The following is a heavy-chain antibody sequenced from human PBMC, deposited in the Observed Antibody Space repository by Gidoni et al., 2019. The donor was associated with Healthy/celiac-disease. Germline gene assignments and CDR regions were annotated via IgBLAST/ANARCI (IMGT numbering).Heavy chain of an antibody. V-gene: IGHV3-30*18. Sequence: VQLVASGAGVVPPGRSLRLPCPASGFPFSSYGMHWVRQAPGTGLGWVAVISYDGSNKYYADSVKGRFTISRDNSKNTLYLQMNSLRAEDTAVYYCAKERAAAGTGFDYWGQGTLVTVSS. CDR1: GFPFSSYG. CDR3: AKERAAAGTGFDY. D-gene: IGHD6-13*01. J-gene: IGHJ4*02. CDR2: ISYDGSNK.